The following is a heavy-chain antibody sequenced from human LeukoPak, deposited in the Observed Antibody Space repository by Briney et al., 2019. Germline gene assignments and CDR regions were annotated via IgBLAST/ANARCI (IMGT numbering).Heavy chain of an antibody. CDR3: ARAHGGSGYPLYGMDV. CDR1: GYTFTGYY. D-gene: IGHD3-22*01. Sequence: ASVMVSCKASGYTFTGYYMHWVRQAPGQGLEWMGWINPNSGGTNYAQKFQGRVTMTRDTSISTAYMELSRLRSDDTAVYYCARAHGGSGYPLYGMDVWGQGTTVTVSS. V-gene: IGHV1-2*02. CDR2: INPNSGGT. J-gene: IGHJ6*02.